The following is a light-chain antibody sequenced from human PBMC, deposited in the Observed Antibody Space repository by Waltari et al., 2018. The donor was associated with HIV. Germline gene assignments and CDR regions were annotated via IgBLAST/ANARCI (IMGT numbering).Light chain of an antibody. Sequence: EIVLTQSPGTLSLSPGERATLSCRASQTVSSNYLAWYQQKPGQAPRLLIYGTSSRAIGIPDRFSGSGSGTDFTLTINRLEPEDFVVYYCQQYGSSPTFGPGTKVDIK. V-gene: IGKV3-20*01. CDR3: QQYGSSPT. J-gene: IGKJ3*01. CDR2: GTS. CDR1: QTVSSNY.